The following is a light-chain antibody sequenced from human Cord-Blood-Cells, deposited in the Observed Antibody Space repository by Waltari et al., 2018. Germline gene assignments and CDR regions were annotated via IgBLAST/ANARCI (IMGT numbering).Light chain of an antibody. Sequence: QSALTQPACVSGSPGQSITISCTGTSSDVGSYNLVSWYQQHPGKAPKLMIYEVSKRPSGVSNRFSGSKSGNTASLTISGLQAEDEADYYCCSYAGSSTLVFGGGTKLTVL. V-gene: IGLV2-23*02. CDR3: CSYAGSSTLV. J-gene: IGLJ2*01. CDR1: SSDVGSYNL. CDR2: EVS.